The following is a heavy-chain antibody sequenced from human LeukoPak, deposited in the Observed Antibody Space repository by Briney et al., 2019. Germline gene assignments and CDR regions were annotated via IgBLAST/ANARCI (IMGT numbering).Heavy chain of an antibody. CDR2: IYYSGST. Sequence: SETLSLTCTVSGGSISSSSYYWGWIRQPPGKGLEWIGSIYYSGSTYYNPSLKSRVTISVDTSKNQFSLKLSSVTAADTAVYYCARAQLNLLVDFGMDVWGQGTTATVSS. J-gene: IGHJ6*02. V-gene: IGHV4-39*07. CDR3: ARAQLNLLVDFGMDV. CDR1: GGSISSSSYY. D-gene: IGHD1-1*01.